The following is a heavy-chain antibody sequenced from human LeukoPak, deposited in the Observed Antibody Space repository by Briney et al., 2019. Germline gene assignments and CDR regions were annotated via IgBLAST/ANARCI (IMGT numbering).Heavy chain of an antibody. V-gene: IGHV4-59*01. CDR1: GGSISSYH. CDR2: IYYSGST. J-gene: IGHJ4*02. CDR3: ARAPNYWETYFDY. D-gene: IGHD4/OR15-4a*01. Sequence: SETLSLTCTVSGGSISSYHWSWIRQPPGKGLEWIGYIYYSGSTNYNPSLKSRVTISVDTSKNQFSLKLSSVTAADTAVYYCARAPNYWETYFDYWGQGTLVTVSS.